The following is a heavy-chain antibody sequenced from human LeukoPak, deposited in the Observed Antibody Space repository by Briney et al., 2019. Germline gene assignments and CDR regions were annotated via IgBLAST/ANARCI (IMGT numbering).Heavy chain of an antibody. CDR2: MFYRGST. CDR1: GVSISTSTHY. V-gene: IGHV4-39*01. D-gene: IGHD6-19*01. CDR3: ARHERRAVEFFDY. J-gene: IGHJ4*02. Sequence: SETLSLTCTVSGVSISTSTHYWAWIRQPPGRGLEWIASMFYRGSTYYNASLRSRVTLSVDTSMNQFSLKLSSVTAADTAVYYCARHERRAVEFFDYWGQGTLVTVSS.